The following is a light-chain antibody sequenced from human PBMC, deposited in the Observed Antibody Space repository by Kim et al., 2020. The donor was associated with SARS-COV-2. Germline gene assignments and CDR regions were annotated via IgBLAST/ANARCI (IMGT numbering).Light chain of an antibody. J-gene: IGKJ4*01. CDR1: QSVSSY. CDR2: DAS. V-gene: IGKV3-11*01. CDR3: QQRSNWLT. Sequence: EIVLTQSPATLSLSPGERATLSCRASQSVSSYLAWYQQKPGQAPRLLIYDASNRATGIPARFSGSGSGTDFTLTISSLEPEDFAVYYCQQRSNWLTFGGGNKLE.